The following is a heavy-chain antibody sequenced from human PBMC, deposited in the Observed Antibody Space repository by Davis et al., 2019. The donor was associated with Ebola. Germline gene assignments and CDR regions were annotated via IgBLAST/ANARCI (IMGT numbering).Heavy chain of an antibody. V-gene: IGHV1-69*10. D-gene: IGHD5-24*01. J-gene: IGHJ5*02. CDR2: IIPILGIA. Sequence: SVTVSCKASGGTFSSYAICWVRQAPGQGLEWMGGIIPILGIANYAQKFQGRVTIAADKSTSTAYMELSSLRSEDTAVYYCASSPRRDGYNFDHWGQGTLVTVSS. CDR1: GGTFSSYA. CDR3: ASSPRRDGYNFDH.